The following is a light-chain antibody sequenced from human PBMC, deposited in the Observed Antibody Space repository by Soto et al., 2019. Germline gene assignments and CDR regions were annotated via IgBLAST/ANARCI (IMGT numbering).Light chain of an antibody. V-gene: IGKV3-15*01. CDR1: QSVGNN. J-gene: IGKJ4*01. CDR2: ATS. Sequence: EIVVTQSPATLSVSPGERATLSCRASQSVGNNFAWYQQKPGQAPRLLIFATSTRATGVPARFSGSGSGTDFTLTISRLEPEDVAVYYCQQYDSSPLTFGGGTKVEIK. CDR3: QQYDSSPLT.